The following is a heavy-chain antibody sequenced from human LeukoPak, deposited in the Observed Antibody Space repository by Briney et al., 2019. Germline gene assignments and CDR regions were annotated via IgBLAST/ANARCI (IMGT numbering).Heavy chain of an antibody. Sequence: SGTLSLTCAVYGGSFSGYYWSWIRQPPGKGLEWIGEINHSGSTNYNPSLKSRVTISVGTSKNQFSLKLSSVTAADTAVYYCARGAYYYASSGYYHYPIFDYWGQGTLVTVSS. J-gene: IGHJ4*02. V-gene: IGHV4-34*01. CDR2: INHSGST. CDR3: ARGAYYYASSGYYHYPIFDY. CDR1: GGSFSGYY. D-gene: IGHD3-22*01.